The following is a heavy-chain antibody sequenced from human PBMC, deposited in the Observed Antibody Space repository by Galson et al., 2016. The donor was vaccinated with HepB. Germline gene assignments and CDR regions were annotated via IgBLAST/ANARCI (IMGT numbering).Heavy chain of an antibody. Sequence: SLRLSCAASDFTVSSNYMSWVRQAPEKGLEWVSVIDPGGDTYYAGSVKGRFTISRDNARNTLYLQMDSLRAEDTAVYYCARGLGSTNYGLDVWGQGTTVTVSS. J-gene: IGHJ6*02. V-gene: IGHV3-53*01. CDR2: IDPGGDT. CDR3: ARGLGSTNYGLDV. CDR1: DFTVSSNY. D-gene: IGHD4-11*01.